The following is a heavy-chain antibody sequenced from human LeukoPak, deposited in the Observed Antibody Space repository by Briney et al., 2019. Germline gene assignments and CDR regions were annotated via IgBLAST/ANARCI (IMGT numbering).Heavy chain of an antibody. CDR3: ARSAAMISLQLDY. Sequence: GGSLRLSCAASGFTFSSYGMHWVRQAPGKGLEWVAVISYDGSNKYYADSVKGRFTISRDNSKNTLYLQMNSLRAEDTAVYYCARSAAMISLQLDYWGQGTLVAVSS. CDR2: ISYDGSNK. J-gene: IGHJ4*02. V-gene: IGHV3-30*03. D-gene: IGHD3-22*01. CDR1: GFTFSSYG.